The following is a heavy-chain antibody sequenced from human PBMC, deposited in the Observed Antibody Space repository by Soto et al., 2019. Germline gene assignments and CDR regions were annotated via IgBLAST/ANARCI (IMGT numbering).Heavy chain of an antibody. D-gene: IGHD6-13*01. CDR2: IYYSGST. CDR1: GGSISSSSYY. CDR3: ARQVWAAASNYYYYYGMDV. J-gene: IGHJ6*02. V-gene: IGHV4-39*01. Sequence: SETLSLTCPVSGGSISSSSYYWGWIRQPPGKGLEWIGSIYYSGSTYYNPSLKSRVTISVDTSKNQFSLKLSSVTAADTAVYYCARQVWAAASNYYYYYGMDVWGQGTTVTVSS.